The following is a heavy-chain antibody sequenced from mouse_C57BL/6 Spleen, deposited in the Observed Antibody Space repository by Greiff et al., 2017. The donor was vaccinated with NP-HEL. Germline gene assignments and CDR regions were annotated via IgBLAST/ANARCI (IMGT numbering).Heavy chain of an antibody. CDR1: GYTFTSYW. D-gene: IGHD1-1*01. CDR2: IDPSDSYT. Sequence: VQLQQSGAELVRPGTSVKLSCKASGYTFTSYWMHWVKQRPGQGLEWIGVIDPSDSYTNYNQKFKGKATLTVDTSSSTAYMQLSSLTSEDYAVYYCARGLYYDGSSSSERDYWYFDVWGTGTTVTVSS. V-gene: IGHV1-59*01. J-gene: IGHJ1*03. CDR3: ARGLYYDGSSSSERDYWYFDV.